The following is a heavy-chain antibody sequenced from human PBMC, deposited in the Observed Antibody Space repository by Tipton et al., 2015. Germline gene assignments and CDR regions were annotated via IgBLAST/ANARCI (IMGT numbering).Heavy chain of an antibody. J-gene: IGHJ4*02. V-gene: IGHV4-34*01. CDR2: INHSGST. Sequence: GLVKPSETLSVTCGVYGGSFSGYYWSWIRQPPGKGLEWIGEINHSGSTNYNPSLKSRVTISVDTSKNQFSLKPTSVTAADTAVYYCARVKVATMLYYFDYWGQGTLVTVSS. D-gene: IGHD5-12*01. CDR1: GGSFSGYY. CDR3: ARVKVATMLYYFDY.